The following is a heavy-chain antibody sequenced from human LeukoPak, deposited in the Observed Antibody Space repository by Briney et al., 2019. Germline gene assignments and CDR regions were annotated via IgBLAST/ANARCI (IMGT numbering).Heavy chain of an antibody. Sequence: SETLSLTCAVSGGSVSSSAYYWAWIRQPPGKGLEWIGSIFYSGNTYYNPSLKSRVTISVHTSKNHFSLNLNSVTAADTAVYYCARHSLNYGSGISSWDFDYWGQGTLVTVSS. V-gene: IGHV4-39*01. J-gene: IGHJ4*02. CDR3: ARHSLNYGSGISSWDFDY. D-gene: IGHD3-10*01. CDR1: GGSVSSSAYY. CDR2: IFYSGNT.